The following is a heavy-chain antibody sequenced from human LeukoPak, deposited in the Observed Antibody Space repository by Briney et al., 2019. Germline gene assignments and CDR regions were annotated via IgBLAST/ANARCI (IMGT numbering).Heavy chain of an antibody. CDR3: AGGGMPHYYGLDV. D-gene: IGHD1-26*01. CDR1: GGSINNYY. J-gene: IGHJ6*02. Sequence: PSETLSLTCTVSGGSINNYYWSWIRQPPGKGLEWIGYIYYSGSTNYNPSLKSRVTVSVDTSKNQFSLKLSSVTAADTAVYYCAGGGMPHYYGLDVWGQGTTVTVSS. V-gene: IGHV4-59*01. CDR2: IYYSGST.